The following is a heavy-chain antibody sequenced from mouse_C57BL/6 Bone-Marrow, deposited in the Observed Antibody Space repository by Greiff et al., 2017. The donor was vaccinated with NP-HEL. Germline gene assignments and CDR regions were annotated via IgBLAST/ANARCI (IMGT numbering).Heavy chain of an antibody. J-gene: IGHJ4*01. CDR3: ARRSLYGYNAMDY. V-gene: IGHV1-69*01. CDR1: GYTFTSYW. CDR2: IDPSDSYT. Sequence: VKLQQPGAELVMPGASVKLSCKASGYTFTSYWMHWVKQRPGQGLEWIGEIDPSDSYTNYNQKFKGKSTLTVDKSSSTAYMQLSSLTSEDSAVYYCARRSLYGYNAMDYWGQGTSVTVSS. D-gene: IGHD6-1*01.